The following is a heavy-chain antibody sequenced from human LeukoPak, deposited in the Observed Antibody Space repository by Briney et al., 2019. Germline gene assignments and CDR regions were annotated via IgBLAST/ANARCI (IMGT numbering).Heavy chain of an antibody. CDR3: ARDHNYAFDN. V-gene: IGHV3-48*01. D-gene: IGHD1-1*01. CDR1: GFPFIEYS. Sequence: GGPLRLSCTASGFPFIEYSINWVRQAPGKGLEWISYIGIDSGNTKYADSVRGRFTISADKAKNSLYLQMNSLRVEDTAVYYCARDHNYAFDNWGQGTLVSVAS. CDR2: IGIDSGNT. J-gene: IGHJ4*02.